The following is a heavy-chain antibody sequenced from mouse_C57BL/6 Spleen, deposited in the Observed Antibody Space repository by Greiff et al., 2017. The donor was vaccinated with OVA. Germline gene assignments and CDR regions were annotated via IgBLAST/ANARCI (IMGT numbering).Heavy chain of an antibody. CDR1: GYTFTSYT. CDR3: ARGPSLYDFDY. D-gene: IGHD2-3*01. Sequence: VKLVESGAELARPGASVKMSCKASGYTFTSYTMHWVKQRPGQGLEWIGYINPSSGYTKYNQKFKDKATLTADKSSSTAYMQLSSLTSEDSAVYYCARGPSLYDFDYWDQGTTLTVSS. CDR2: INPSSGYT. V-gene: IGHV1-4*01. J-gene: IGHJ2*01.